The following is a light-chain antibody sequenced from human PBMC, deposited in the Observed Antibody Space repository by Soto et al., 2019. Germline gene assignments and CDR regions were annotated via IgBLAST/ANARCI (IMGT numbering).Light chain of an antibody. J-gene: IGKJ3*01. CDR3: QQHGFT. CDR2: YAS. Sequence: EIVLTQSPATLSLSPGERATLSCRASQSVSSYLAWYQQKPGQAPRLLIYYASNRATGIPARFSGSGSGTDFTLTISSLEPEDFAVYYCQQHGFTFGPGTKVDIK. CDR1: QSVSSY. V-gene: IGKV3-11*01.